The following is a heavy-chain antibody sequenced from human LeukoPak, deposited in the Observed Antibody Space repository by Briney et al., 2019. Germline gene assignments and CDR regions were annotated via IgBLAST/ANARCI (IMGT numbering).Heavy chain of an antibody. J-gene: IGHJ5*01. V-gene: IGHV3-23*01. CDR2: ISGSGGST. CDR3: ARSYGTYNWFDS. D-gene: IGHD1-14*01. CDR1: GFTFSSYS. Sequence: GGSLRLSCAVSGFTFSSYSMTWVRQAPGKGLEWVSGISGSGGSTYYADSLKGRFTISRDNSKDTLYVQMNSLRAEDTAVYYCARSYGTYNWFDSWGQGTLVTVSS.